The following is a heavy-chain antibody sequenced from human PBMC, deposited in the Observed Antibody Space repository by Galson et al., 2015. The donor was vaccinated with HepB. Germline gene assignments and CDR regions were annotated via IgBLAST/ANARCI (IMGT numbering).Heavy chain of an antibody. CDR1: GFTFSSYA. CDR3: AKDRYYGSGSRTAYYGMDV. CDR2: ISASGGST. Sequence: LRLSCAASGFTFSSYAMSWVRQAPGKGPEWVSGISASGGSTYYTDSVKGRFTISRDNSKNTLYLQMNSLRAEDTAVYHCAKDRYYGSGSRTAYYGMDVWGQGTTVTVSS. D-gene: IGHD3-10*01. V-gene: IGHV3-23*01. J-gene: IGHJ6*02.